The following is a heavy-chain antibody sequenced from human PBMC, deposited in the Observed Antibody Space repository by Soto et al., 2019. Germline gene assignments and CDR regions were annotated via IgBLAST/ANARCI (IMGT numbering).Heavy chain of an antibody. J-gene: IGHJ3*02. D-gene: IGHD2-15*01. CDR1: GYTFTGYY. CDR3: ARDLGYCSGGSCYAAFDS. V-gene: IGHV1-2*04. CDR2: INPNSGGT. Sequence: ASVKVSCKASGYTFTGYYMHWVRQAPGQGLEWMGWINPNSGGTNYAQKFQGWVTMTRDTSISTAYMELSRLRSDDTAVYYCARDLGYCSGGSCYAAFDSWGQGTMVTVAS.